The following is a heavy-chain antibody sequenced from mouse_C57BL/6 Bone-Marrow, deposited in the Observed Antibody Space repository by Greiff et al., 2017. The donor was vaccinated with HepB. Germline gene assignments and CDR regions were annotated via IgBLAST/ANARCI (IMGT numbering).Heavy chain of an antibody. CDR3: ARDRGQYYYGSSLFAY. D-gene: IGHD1-1*01. CDR2: IDPSDSET. Sequence: QVHVKQPGAELVRPGSSVKLSCKASGYTFTSYWMHWVKQRPIQGLEWIGNIDPSDSETHYNQKFKDKATLTVDKSSSTAYMQLSSLTSEDSAVYYCARDRGQYYYGSSLFAYWGQGTLVTVSA. J-gene: IGHJ3*01. CDR1: GYTFTSYW. V-gene: IGHV1-52*01.